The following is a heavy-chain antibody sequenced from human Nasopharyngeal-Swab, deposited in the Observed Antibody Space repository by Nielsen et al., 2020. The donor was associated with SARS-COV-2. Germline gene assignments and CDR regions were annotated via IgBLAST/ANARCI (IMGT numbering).Heavy chain of an antibody. V-gene: IGHV3-23*01. J-gene: IGHJ3*02. CDR1: GFTFSSYA. Sequence: GSLKISCAASGFTFSSYAMSWVRQAPGKGLEWVSAISGSGGSTYYADSVKGRFTISRDNSKNTLYLQMNSLRAEDTAVYYCAKVLSHYGDYGNDAFDIWGQGTMVTVSS. CDR2: ISGSGGST. D-gene: IGHD4-17*01. CDR3: AKVLSHYGDYGNDAFDI.